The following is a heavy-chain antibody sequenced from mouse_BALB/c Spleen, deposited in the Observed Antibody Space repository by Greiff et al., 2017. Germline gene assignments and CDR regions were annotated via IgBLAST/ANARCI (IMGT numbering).Heavy chain of an antibody. CDR3: TRDGYYDHAWFAY. CDR2: ISSGGSYT. CDR1: GFTFSSYT. V-gene: IGHV5-6-4*01. Sequence: EVHLVESGGGLVKPGGSLKLSCAASGFTFSSYTMSWVRQNPEKRLEWVATISSGGSYTYYPDSVKGRFTISRDNAKNTLYLQMSSLKSEDTAMYYCTRDGYYDHAWFAYWGQGTLVTVSA. J-gene: IGHJ3*01. D-gene: IGHD2-4*01.